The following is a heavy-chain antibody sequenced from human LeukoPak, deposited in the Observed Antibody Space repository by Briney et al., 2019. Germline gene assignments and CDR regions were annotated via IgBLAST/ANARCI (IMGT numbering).Heavy chain of an antibody. D-gene: IGHD3-9*01. CDR3: ARSIGLTGGGVDV. J-gene: IGHJ6*02. CDR2: ITDSGSTI. CDR1: GFTFRDYN. V-gene: IGHV3-11*01. Sequence: GGSPRLSCAASGFTFRDYNMNWVRQAPGKGLEWVSYITDSGSTIHYADSVNGRFTISRDNAKNSLYLQMNSLRAEDSAVYYCARSIGLTGGGVDVWGRGTTVTVSS.